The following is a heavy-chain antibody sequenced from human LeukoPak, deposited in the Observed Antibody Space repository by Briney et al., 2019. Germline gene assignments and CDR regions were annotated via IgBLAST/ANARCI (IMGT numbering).Heavy chain of an antibody. CDR1: RVSFSNYY. Sequence: SETLSLTCVVYRVSFSNYYWNWIRQTPAKGLEGIGEINHSGSTNYNPSLKSRVTMSVDMSKNQFSLTLNSLTAADTAVYFCSRGGIDLTTPFGDYWGQGTLVTVSS. D-gene: IGHD2-15*01. V-gene: IGHV4-34*01. CDR3: SRGGIDLTTPFGDY. CDR2: INHSGST. J-gene: IGHJ4*02.